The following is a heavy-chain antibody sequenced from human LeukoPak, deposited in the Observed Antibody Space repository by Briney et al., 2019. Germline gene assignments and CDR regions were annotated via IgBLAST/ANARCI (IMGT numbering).Heavy chain of an antibody. J-gene: IGHJ3*02. D-gene: IGHD2-15*01. Sequence: ASVKVSCKASGYTFTSYGISWVRQAPGQGLEWMGWISAYNGNTNYAEKLQGRVTMTTDTSTSTAYMELRSLRSDDTAVYYCAREPLPYCSGGSCYSDAFDIWGQRTMVTVSS. CDR1: GYTFTSYG. V-gene: IGHV1-18*01. CDR3: AREPLPYCSGGSCYSDAFDI. CDR2: ISAYNGNT.